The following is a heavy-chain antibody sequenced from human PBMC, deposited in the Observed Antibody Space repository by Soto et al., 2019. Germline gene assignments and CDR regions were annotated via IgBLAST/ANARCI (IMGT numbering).Heavy chain of an antibody. CDR1: GFTFSSYS. CDR2: ISSSSSSI. D-gene: IGHD1-26*01. J-gene: IGHJ1*01. Sequence: EVQLVESGGGLVKPGGSLRLSCAASGFTFSSYSMNWVRQAPGKGLEWVSSISSSSSSIYYADSVKGRFTISRDNAKNSLYLQMNSLRAEDTAVYYRARDPSDLWEPDQYFQRWGQGTLVTVSS. CDR3: ARDPSDLWEPDQYFQR. V-gene: IGHV3-21*01.